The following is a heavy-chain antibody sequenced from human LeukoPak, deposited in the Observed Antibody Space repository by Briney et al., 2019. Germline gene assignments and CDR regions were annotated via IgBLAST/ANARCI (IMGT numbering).Heavy chain of an antibody. Sequence: GGSLRLSCAASGFTFSSFWMHWVRPAPRKGLVWVSRIKSDGSSTSYADSVKGRFTISRDNAKNTLYLQMNSLRAEDTAVYYCARDLDYGGYSNFEYWGQGTLVTVSS. CDR2: IKSDGSST. CDR1: GFTFSSFW. CDR3: ARDLDYGGYSNFEY. D-gene: IGHD4-23*01. J-gene: IGHJ4*02. V-gene: IGHV3-74*01.